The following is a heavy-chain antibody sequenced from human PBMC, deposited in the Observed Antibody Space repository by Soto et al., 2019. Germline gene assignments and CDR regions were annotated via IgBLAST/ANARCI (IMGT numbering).Heavy chain of an antibody. D-gene: IGHD3-22*01. CDR1: GGTFSSYA. CDR3: ARGRGDEYYYDSSGYYILTPFDY. CDR2: IIPIFGTA. Sequence: QVQLVQSGAEVKKPGSSVKVSCKASGGTFSSYAISWVRQAPGQGLEWMGGIIPIFGTANYAQKFQGRVIITADECASTXFRXLXNLRAEDTAVYYCARGRGDEYYYDSSGYYILTPFDYWGQGTLVTVSS. V-gene: IGHV1-69*12. J-gene: IGHJ4*02.